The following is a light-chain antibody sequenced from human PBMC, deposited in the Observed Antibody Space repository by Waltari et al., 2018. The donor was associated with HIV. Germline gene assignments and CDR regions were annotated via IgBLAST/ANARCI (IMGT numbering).Light chain of an antibody. CDR1: SSDIGLYNF. CDR2: DGR. CDR3: FSYAGNNYLL. Sequence: QSALTQPPSASGSPGQSVTISCAGTSSDIGLYNFVSWYQHHPGQAPKHMMSDGRRRPSGVPDRFSGSKSGNTASLTVSGLQAEDEAAYYCFSYAGNNYLLCGGGTRLTVL. J-gene: IGLJ2*01. V-gene: IGLV2-8*01.